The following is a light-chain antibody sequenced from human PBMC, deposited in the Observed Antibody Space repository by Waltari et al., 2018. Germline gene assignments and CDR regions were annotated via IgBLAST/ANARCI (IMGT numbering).Light chain of an antibody. CDR1: SWHNSYA. CDR3: QTWDSGTVV. J-gene: IGLJ2*01. V-gene: IGLV4-69*01. Sequence: QLVLTQSPSASASLGASVKLTCTLSSWHNSYAIAWHPQQPEKGPRYLMKLNSDGSHSKGDGIPDRFSGSSSGAERYLTISSLQSEDEADYYCQTWDSGTVVFGGGTKLTVL. CDR2: LNSDGSH.